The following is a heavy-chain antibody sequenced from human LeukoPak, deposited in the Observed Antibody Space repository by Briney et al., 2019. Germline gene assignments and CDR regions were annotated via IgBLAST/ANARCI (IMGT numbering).Heavy chain of an antibody. CDR1: GFTFSSYA. CDR3: AKEGVARFYDSSGYLDY. D-gene: IGHD3-22*01. Sequence: GGSLRLSCAASGFTFSSYAMTWVRQAPGKGLEWVSTISSSGYSTYYADSVKGRFTISRDNSKNTLYLQMNSLRAEDTAVYYCAKEGVARFYDSSGYLDYWGQGTLVTVSS. V-gene: IGHV3-23*01. J-gene: IGHJ4*02. CDR2: ISSSGYST.